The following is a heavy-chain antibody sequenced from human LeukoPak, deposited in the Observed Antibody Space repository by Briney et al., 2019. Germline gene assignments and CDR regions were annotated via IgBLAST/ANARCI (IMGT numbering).Heavy chain of an antibody. CDR1: GGSISSGGYS. J-gene: IGHJ5*02. Sequence: SETLSLTCAVSGGSISSGGYSWGWIRQPPGKGLEWIGYIYHSGSTYYNPSLKSRVTISVDRSKNQFSLKLSSVTAADTAVYYCARGSDILTGYYNPWGQGTLVTVSS. V-gene: IGHV4-30-2*01. CDR2: IYHSGST. CDR3: ARGSDILTGYYNP. D-gene: IGHD3-9*01.